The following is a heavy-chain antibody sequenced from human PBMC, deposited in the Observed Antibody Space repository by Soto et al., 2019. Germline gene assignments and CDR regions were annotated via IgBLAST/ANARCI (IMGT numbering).Heavy chain of an antibody. CDR3: ARGRNWFDP. Sequence: SETLSLTCTVAGGSISSSSYYWGWIRQPPGKGLEWIGSIYYSGSTYYNPSRKSRVTISVDTSKNQCSLKLSSVTAADTAVYYCARGRNWFDPWGQGTLVTVAS. CDR2: IYYSGST. V-gene: IGHV4-39*01. J-gene: IGHJ5*02. CDR1: GGSISSSSYY.